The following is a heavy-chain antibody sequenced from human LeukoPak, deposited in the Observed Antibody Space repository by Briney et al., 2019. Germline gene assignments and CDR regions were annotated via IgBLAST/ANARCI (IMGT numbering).Heavy chain of an antibody. CDR3: ARVKRGYSYALITYFDY. Sequence: SETLSLTCTVSGGSISTYYWSWIRHPPGKGLEWIGEINHSGSTNYNPSLKSRVTISVDTSKNQFSLKLSSVTAADTAVFYCARVKRGYSYALITYFDYWSQGTLVTVSS. D-gene: IGHD5-18*01. CDR1: GGSISTYY. V-gene: IGHV4-34*01. J-gene: IGHJ4*02. CDR2: INHSGST.